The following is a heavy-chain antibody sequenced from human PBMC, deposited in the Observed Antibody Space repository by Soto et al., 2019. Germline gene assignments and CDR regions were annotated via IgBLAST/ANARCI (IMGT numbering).Heavy chain of an antibody. J-gene: IGHJ4*02. Sequence: PSETLPLTCAVSGGSISSSNWWSWVRQPPGKGLEWIGEIYHSGSTNYNPSLKSRVTISVDKSKNQFSLKLSSVTAADTAVYYWARGRGELLSFAYWGQGTWVTVSP. CDR2: IYHSGST. CDR3: ARGRGELLSFAY. D-gene: IGHD1-26*01. V-gene: IGHV4-4*02. CDR1: GGSISSSNW.